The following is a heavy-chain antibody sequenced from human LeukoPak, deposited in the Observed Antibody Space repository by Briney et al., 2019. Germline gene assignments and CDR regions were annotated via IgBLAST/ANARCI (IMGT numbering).Heavy chain of an antibody. Sequence: GGSLRLSCVVSRFTFSSHWMTWVRQAPGKGLEWVAHIKPDGSQRNYVNSVKGRFTISRDNAKNSLYLHMNNLGVDDTAVYHCARDTAEGLDYWGQGTLVTVSP. J-gene: IGHJ4*02. D-gene: IGHD1-14*01. V-gene: IGHV3-7*01. CDR2: IKPDGSQR. CDR1: RFTFSSHW. CDR3: ARDTAEGLDY.